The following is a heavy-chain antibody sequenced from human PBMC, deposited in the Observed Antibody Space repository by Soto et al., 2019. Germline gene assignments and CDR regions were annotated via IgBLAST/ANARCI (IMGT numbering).Heavy chain of an antibody. V-gene: IGHV4-30-4*01. CDR3: ARGYDYSNPWGTNYYYYGMDV. D-gene: IGHD4-4*01. Sequence: QVQLQESGPGLVKPSQTLSLTCTVSGGSISSGDYYWSWIRQPPGKGLEWIGYIYYSGSTYYNPSLKSRVTISVDTSKNQFSLKLSSVTAADTAVYYCARGYDYSNPWGTNYYYYGMDVWGQGTTVTVSS. CDR2: IYYSGST. CDR1: GGSISSGDYY. J-gene: IGHJ6*02.